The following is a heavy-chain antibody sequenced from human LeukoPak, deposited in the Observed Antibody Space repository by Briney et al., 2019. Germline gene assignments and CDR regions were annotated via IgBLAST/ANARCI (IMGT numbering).Heavy chain of an antibody. CDR3: ARHLTSSWYPNWFDP. Sequence: SETLSLTCTVSGRSISTSSYYWGWIRQPPGMGLEWIGSIDYSGSTHYNPSLKNRVTISVDTSKNQFSLRLSSVTAADTAVYNCARHLTSSWYPNWFDPWGQGTLVTVSS. V-gene: IGHV4-39*01. J-gene: IGHJ5*02. CDR2: IDYSGST. D-gene: IGHD6-13*01. CDR1: GRSISTSSYY.